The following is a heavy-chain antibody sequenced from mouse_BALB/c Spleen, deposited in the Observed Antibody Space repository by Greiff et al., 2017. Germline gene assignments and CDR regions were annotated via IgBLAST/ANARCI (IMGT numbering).Heavy chain of an antibody. Sequence: VQLQQPGAELVKPGTSVKLSCKASGYNFTSYWINWVKLRPGQGLEWIGDIYPGSGSTNYNEKFKSKATLTVDTSSSTAYMQLSSLASEDSALYYCARGYKGFAYWGQGTLVTVSA. D-gene: IGHD1-3*01. CDR3: ARGYKGFAY. CDR1: GYNFTSYW. V-gene: IGHV1-55*01. J-gene: IGHJ3*01. CDR2: IYPGSGST.